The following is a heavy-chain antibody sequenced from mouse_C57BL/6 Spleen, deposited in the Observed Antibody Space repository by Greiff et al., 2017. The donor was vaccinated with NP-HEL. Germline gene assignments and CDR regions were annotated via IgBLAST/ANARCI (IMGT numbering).Heavy chain of an antibody. V-gene: IGHV5-12*01. CDR2: ISNGGGST. D-gene: IGHD1-1*01. CDR3: ARHYGSSYGYFDV. J-gene: IGHJ1*03. Sequence: EVQGVESGGGLVQPGGSLKLSCAASGFTFSDYYMYWVRQTPEKRLEWVAYISNGGGSTYYPDTVKGRFTISRDNAKNTLYLQMSRLKSEDTAMYYCARHYGSSYGYFDVWGTGTAVTVSS. CDR1: GFTFSDYY.